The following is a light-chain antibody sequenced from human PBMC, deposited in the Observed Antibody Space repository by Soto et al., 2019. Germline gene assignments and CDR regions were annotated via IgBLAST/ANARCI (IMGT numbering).Light chain of an antibody. V-gene: IGKV1-5*03. J-gene: IGKJ1*01. Sequence: DIQMTQSPSTLSASVGDRITITCRASQSINTWLAWYQQKPGEAPKLLIYKGSTLERGVPSRFSGSGSGTEFTLTISRLQPDDFATFYCQQYKTYSRTFGQGTKVEVK. CDR2: KGS. CDR3: QQYKTYSRT. CDR1: QSINTW.